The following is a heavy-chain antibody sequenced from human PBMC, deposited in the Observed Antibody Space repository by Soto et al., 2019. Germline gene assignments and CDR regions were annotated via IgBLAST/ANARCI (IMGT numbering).Heavy chain of an antibody. CDR2: TYYRSKWFN. V-gene: IGHV6-1*01. Sequence: SQTLSLTCAISGDSVSSNSASWTWIRQSPSRGLEWLGRTYYRSKWFNEYSVSEKGRITINPETSKNQFSLQLNSVTPEDTDVYYCARSSSEKVALDIWGQGTMVTVSS. D-gene: IGHD6-6*01. J-gene: IGHJ3*02. CDR1: GDSVSSNSAS. CDR3: ARSSSEKVALDI.